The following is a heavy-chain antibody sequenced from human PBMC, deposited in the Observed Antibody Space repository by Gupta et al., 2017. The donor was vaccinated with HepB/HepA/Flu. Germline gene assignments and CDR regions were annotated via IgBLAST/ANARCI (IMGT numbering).Heavy chain of an antibody. D-gene: IGHD2-21*01. CDR3: AREVTDTGGYWSYGHCDL. CDR1: GFTVSGNY. CDR2: IYTGGST. V-gene: IGHV3-66*01. J-gene: IGHJ2*01. Sequence: EVQLVESGGGLVQPGGSLRLSGVASGFTVSGNYMTWVRQAPGKGLEWVSVIYTGGSTYDADSVKGRFTIARDNTKNTVYLQMNSLRVEDTAVYYCAREVTDTGGYWSYGHCDLWGRGTLVTVSS.